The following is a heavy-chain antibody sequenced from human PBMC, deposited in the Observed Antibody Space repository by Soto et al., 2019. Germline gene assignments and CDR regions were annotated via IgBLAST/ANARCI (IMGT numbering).Heavy chain of an antibody. V-gene: IGHV3-23*01. Sequence: EVQLLESGGGLVQPGGSLRLSCAASGFTFSSYAMSWVRQAPGKGLEWGSAISGSGGSTYYADAVKGRFTISRDNSKNTLYLPMNSLRAEATAVYYCAKDGVYYYGSGIFYWGQGTLVTVSS. CDR3: AKDGVYYYGSGIFY. CDR2: ISGSGGST. CDR1: GFTFSSYA. D-gene: IGHD3-10*01. J-gene: IGHJ4*02.